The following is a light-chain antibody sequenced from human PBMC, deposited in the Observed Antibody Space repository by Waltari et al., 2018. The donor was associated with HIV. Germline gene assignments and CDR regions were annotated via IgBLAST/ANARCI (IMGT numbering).Light chain of an antibody. CDR2: EVS. V-gene: IGLV2-14*01. J-gene: IGLJ1*01. CDR1: SSDGGGYNY. Sequence: QSALTQPASVSGSTGQSITIPCTGTSSDGGGYNYVSWYPQHPGKAPKLMIYEVSNRPSGVANRFSVSKSGNTASLTISGLQAEDEADYYCSSYASSSTPYVFGTGTKVTVL. CDR3: SSYASSSTPYV.